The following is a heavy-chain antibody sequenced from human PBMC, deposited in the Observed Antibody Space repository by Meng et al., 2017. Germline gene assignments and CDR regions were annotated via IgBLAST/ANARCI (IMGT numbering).Heavy chain of an antibody. J-gene: IGHJ4*02. V-gene: IGHV1-8*01. D-gene: IGHD6-19*01. CDR1: GYTFTSYE. CDR2: MNPNSGNT. CDR3: ARYVAVAGVDY. Sequence: QVKLVQSGAEGKRTGAFVKGSVKAHGYTFTSYEINWVRQATGQGLEWMGWMNPNSGNTGYAQKFQGRVTMTRNTSISTAYMELSSLRSEDTAVYYCARYVAVAGVDYWGQGTLVTVSS.